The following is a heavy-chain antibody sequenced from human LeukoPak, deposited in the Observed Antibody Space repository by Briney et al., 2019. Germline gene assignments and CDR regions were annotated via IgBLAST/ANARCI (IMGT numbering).Heavy chain of an antibody. CDR2: FDPEDGET. V-gene: IGHV1-24*01. D-gene: IGHD1-14*01. J-gene: IGHJ6*03. Sequence: ASVKVSCKVSGYTLTELSMHWVRQAPGKGLEWMGGFDPEDGETIYAQKFQGRVTITADESTSTAYMELSSLRSEDTAVYYCARGQPYRTPYYYYYYMDVWGKGTTVTVSS. CDR3: ARGQPYRTPYYYYYYMDV. CDR1: GYTLTELS.